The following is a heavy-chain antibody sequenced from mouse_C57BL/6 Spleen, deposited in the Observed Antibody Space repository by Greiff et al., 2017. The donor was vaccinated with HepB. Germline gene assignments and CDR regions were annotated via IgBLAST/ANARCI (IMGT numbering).Heavy chain of an antibody. V-gene: IGHV1-50*01. D-gene: IGHD1-1*01. CDR2: IDPSDSYT. J-gene: IGHJ2*01. CDR3: ARWPSFITTVVATDY. Sequence: VQLQQPGAELVKPGASVKLSCKASGYTFTSYWMQWVKQRPGQGLEWIGEIDPSDSYTNYNQKFKGKATLTVDTSSSTAYMQLSSLTSEDSAVYYCARWPSFITTVVATDYWGQGTTLTVSS. CDR1: GYTFTSYW.